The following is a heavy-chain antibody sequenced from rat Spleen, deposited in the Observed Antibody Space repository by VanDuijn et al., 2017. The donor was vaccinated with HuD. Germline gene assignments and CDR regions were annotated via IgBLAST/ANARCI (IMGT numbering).Heavy chain of an antibody. J-gene: IGHJ2*01. CDR2: ISTGGGNT. CDR1: GFTFDNYW. V-gene: IGHV5S13*01. D-gene: IGHD1-10*01. Sequence: EVQLVESGGGLAQSGRSLKLSCVASGFTFDNYWMSWIRQAPTKGLEWIASISTGGGNTYYRDSVKGRFTISRDNAKNTQYLQRDSLRSEDTATYYGARDNNYHFDYWGQGVMVTVSS. CDR3: ARDNNYHFDY.